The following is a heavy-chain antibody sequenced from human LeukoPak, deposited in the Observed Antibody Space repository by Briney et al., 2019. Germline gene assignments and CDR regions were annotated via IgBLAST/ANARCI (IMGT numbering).Heavy chain of an antibody. CDR1: GFTFSSYG. CDR2: IWYDGSNK. CDR3: AREGVSTSCYDY. Sequence: GGSLRLSCAASGFTFSSYGMHWVRQAPGKGLEWVAVIWYDGSNKYYADSVKGRFTISRDNSKNTPYLQMNSLRAEDTAVYYCAREGVSTSCYDYWGQGTLVTVSS. V-gene: IGHV3-33*01. J-gene: IGHJ4*02. D-gene: IGHD2-2*01.